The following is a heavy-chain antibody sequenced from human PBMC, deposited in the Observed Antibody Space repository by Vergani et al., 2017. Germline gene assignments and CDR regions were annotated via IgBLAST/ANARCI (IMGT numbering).Heavy chain of an antibody. J-gene: IGHJ4*02. Sequence: QVQLVQSGAEVKKPGASVKVSCKASGYTFTSYGISWVRQAPGQGLQWMGWISAYNGNTNYAQKLQGRVTMTTDTSTSTAYMELRSLRSDDTAVYYCARDHRMVRGDPSYFYYFDYWGQGTLVTVSS. D-gene: IGHD3-10*01. V-gene: IGHV1-18*04. CDR3: ARDHRMVRGDPSYFYYFDY. CDR2: ISAYNGNT. CDR1: GYTFTSYG.